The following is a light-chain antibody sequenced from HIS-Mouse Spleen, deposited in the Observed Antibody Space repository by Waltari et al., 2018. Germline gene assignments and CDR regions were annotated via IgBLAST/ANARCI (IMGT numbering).Light chain of an antibody. CDR1: NIGSKS. CDR2: DDS. Sequence: SYVLTQPPSVSVAPGKTARITCGGNNIGSKSVHWYQQKPGQAPWLVVYDDSGRPSGIHERFSGSNSGNTATLTISRVEAGDEDAYYCQVWDSSSDHVVFGGGTKLTVL. CDR3: QVWDSSSDHVV. V-gene: IGLV3-21*03. J-gene: IGLJ2*01.